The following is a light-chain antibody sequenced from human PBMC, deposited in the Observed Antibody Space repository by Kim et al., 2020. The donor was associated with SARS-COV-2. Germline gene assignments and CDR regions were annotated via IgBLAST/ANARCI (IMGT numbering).Light chain of an antibody. CDR2: GAA. CDR1: QTISSEF. Sequence: PGERATMSGRASQTISSEFLAWYQNISGQPPRLLIFGAANRAAGIPDRFSGGGSGTDFTLTITRLEPADSAVYYCQQYTTSPPAYTFGQGTKLEI. V-gene: IGKV3-20*01. J-gene: IGKJ2*01. CDR3: QQYTTSPPAYT.